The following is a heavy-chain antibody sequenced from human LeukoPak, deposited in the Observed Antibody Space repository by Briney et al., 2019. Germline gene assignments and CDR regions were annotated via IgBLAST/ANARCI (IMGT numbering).Heavy chain of an antibody. CDR3: AILMVQGEPGAFDI. CDR1: GYTFTGYY. Sequence: GASVKVSCKASGYTFTGYYMHWVRQAPGKGLEWMGGFDPEDGETIYAQKFQGRVTMTEDTSTDTAYMELSSLRSEDTAVYYCAILMVQGEPGAFDIWGQGTMVTVSS. CDR2: FDPEDGET. V-gene: IGHV1-24*01. D-gene: IGHD3-10*01. J-gene: IGHJ3*02.